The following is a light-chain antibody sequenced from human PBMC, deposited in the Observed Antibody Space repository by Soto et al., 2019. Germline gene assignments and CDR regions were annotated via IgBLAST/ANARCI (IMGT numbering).Light chain of an antibody. V-gene: IGKV4-1*01. Sequence: DFVMTQSPDSLAVSLGERATINCKSSQSVLYSPNNKNYLAWYQQKPGQPPKLLIYWASTRKFGVPDRFSGSGSGTDFSLTISSLQAEDVAVYYCQQYYDTPYTFGQGTKLEI. CDR2: WAS. CDR3: QQYYDTPYT. CDR1: QSVLYSPNNKNY. J-gene: IGKJ2*01.